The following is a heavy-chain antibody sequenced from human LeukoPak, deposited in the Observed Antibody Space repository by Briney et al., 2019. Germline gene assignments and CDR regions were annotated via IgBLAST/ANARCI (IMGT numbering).Heavy chain of an antibody. D-gene: IGHD6-19*01. CDR1: GFTFSNYE. CDR3: ARDAAVAGTSALGY. V-gene: IGHV3-48*03. Sequence: GGSLRLSCAASGFTFSNYEMNWVRQAPGKGLEWVSYISSSGSTIYYADSVKGRFTISRDNAKNSLYLQMNSLRAEDTAVYYCARDAAVAGTSALGYWGQGTLVTVSS. CDR2: ISSSGSTI. J-gene: IGHJ4*02.